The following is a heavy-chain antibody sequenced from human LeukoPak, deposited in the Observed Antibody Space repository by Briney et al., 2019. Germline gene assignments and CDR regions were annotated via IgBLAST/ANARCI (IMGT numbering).Heavy chain of an antibody. CDR3: ARVIGITIFGVSPNWFDP. CDR1: SGSISSSNYY. Sequence: SETLSLTCSVSSGSISSSNYYWVWIRQPPGKGLEWIGSVYYSGSTYSNPSLQSRVTISVDTSKSQFSLKLTSVTAADTAVYYCARVIGITIFGVSPNWFDPWGQGTLVTVSS. D-gene: IGHD3-3*01. J-gene: IGHJ5*02. CDR2: VYYSGST. V-gene: IGHV4-39*07.